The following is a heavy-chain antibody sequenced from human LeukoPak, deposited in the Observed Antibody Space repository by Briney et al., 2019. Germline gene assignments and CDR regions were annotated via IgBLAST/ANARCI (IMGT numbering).Heavy chain of an antibody. CDR3: AKGKSYNYYDSSGYYEH. J-gene: IGHJ1*01. CDR2: ISGSGGST. D-gene: IGHD3-22*01. CDR1: GFTFSSYA. Sequence: GGSLRLSCAASGFTFSSYAMSWVRQAPGKGLEWVSAISGSGGSTYYADSVKGRFTIPRDNSKNTLYLQMNSLRAEDTAVYYCAKGKSYNYYDSSGYYEHWGQGTLVTVSS. V-gene: IGHV3-23*01.